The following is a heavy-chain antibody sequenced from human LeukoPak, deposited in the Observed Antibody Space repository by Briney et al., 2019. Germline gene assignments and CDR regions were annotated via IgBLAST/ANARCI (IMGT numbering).Heavy chain of an antibody. CDR2: INSDGSST. Sequence: GGSLRLSCAASGFTVSSNYMSWVRQAPGKGLVWVSHINSDGSSTSYADSVKGRFTISRDNAKNTLYLQMNGLRAEDTAVYYCARRFGLDAFDIWGQGTMVTVSS. V-gene: IGHV3-74*01. CDR1: GFTVSSNY. D-gene: IGHD3-16*01. J-gene: IGHJ3*02. CDR3: ARRFGLDAFDI.